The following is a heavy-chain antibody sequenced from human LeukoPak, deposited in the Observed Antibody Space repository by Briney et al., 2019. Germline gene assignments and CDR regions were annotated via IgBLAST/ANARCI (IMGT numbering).Heavy chain of an antibody. D-gene: IGHD4-17*01. CDR3: ARDDYGDYFWFDP. J-gene: IGHJ5*02. V-gene: IGHV3-30*02. Sequence: PGGSLRLSCAASGFIFSSYGMHWVRQAPGKGLEWVAFIRYDGSNKYYADSVKGRFTISRDNSKKTLYLQMNSLRAEDTAVYYCARDDYGDYFWFDPWGQGTLVTVSS. CDR1: GFIFSSYG. CDR2: IRYDGSNK.